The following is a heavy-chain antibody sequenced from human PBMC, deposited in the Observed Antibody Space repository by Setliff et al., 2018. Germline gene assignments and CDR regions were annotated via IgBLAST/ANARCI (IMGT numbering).Heavy chain of an antibody. J-gene: IGHJ4*02. CDR2: IYNSGST. V-gene: IGHV4-39*07. CDR3: ARANGDFVSHSFDY. Sequence: SETLSLTCTVSGGSISSSSYYWGWIRQPPGKGLEWIGYIYNSGSTYYNPSLKSRVSISLDTSNNQFSLKVNSVTAADTAVYYCARANGDFVSHSFDYWGQGTLVTVSS. CDR1: GGSISSSSYY. D-gene: IGHD4-17*01.